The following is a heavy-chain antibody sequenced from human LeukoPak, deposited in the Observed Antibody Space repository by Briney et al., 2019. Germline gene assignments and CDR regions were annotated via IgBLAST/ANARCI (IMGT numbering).Heavy chain of an antibody. Sequence: ASVKVSCKASGYTFTGYYMHWVRQAPGQGLEWMGWINPNSGGTNYAQKFQGRVTMTRDTSISTAYMELSRLRSDDTAVYYCARALSRFSTGRGYWGQGTLVTVSS. D-gene: IGHD3-10*01. J-gene: IGHJ4*02. CDR2: INPNSGGT. CDR3: ARALSRFSTGRGY. CDR1: GYTFTGYY. V-gene: IGHV1-2*02.